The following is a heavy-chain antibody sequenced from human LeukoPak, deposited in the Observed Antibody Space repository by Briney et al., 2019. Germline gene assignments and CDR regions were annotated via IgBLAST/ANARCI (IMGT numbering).Heavy chain of an antibody. J-gene: IGHJ4*02. V-gene: IGHV4-30-4*01. Sequence: SETLSLTCTVSGGSISSDDYYWSWIRQHPGKGLEWIGYISYSGSTYDNPSLKSRVTISVDTSKNQFSLKLSSVTAADTAVYYCARALWFGELSWGQGTLVTVSS. CDR2: ISYSGST. CDR1: GGSISSDDYY. D-gene: IGHD3-10*01. CDR3: ARALWFGELS.